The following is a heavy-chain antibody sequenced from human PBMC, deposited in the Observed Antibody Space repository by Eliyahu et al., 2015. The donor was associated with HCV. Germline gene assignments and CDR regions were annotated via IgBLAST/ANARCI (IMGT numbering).Heavy chain of an antibody. CDR2: VYWDDDK. Sequence: QITLKESCPTLVKPTQTLTLTCSFSGFXLSTSGVGVGWIRQPPXXALXWLALVYWDDDKRYRPSLKSRLTITKDTSRNQVLLTVTNMDPVDTATYYCAHLSTVANFDYWGQGTLVTVSS. D-gene: IGHD5-12*01. CDR3: AHLSTVANFDY. CDR1: GFXLSTSGVG. J-gene: IGHJ4*02. V-gene: IGHV2-5*02.